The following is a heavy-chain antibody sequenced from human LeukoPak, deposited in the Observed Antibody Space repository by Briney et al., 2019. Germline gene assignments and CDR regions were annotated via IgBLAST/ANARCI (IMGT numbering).Heavy chain of an antibody. CDR2: IYSRGGT. CDR1: GFSVSNSY. CDR3: ARDPPGIAASGTYY. Sequence: GGSLRLSCAVSGFSVSNSYMNWVRQAPGKGLEWVSLIYSRGGTSYADSVKGRFTISRDSSKNTLFLQMNSLRVEDTAVYYCARDPPGIAASGTYYWGQGTLVTVSS. V-gene: IGHV3-53*01. J-gene: IGHJ4*02. D-gene: IGHD6-13*01.